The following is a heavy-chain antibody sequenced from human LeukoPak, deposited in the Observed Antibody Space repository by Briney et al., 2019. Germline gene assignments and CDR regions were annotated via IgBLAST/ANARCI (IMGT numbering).Heavy chain of an antibody. D-gene: IGHD2-15*01. Sequence: ASVKVSCKASGYTFIDYYIHWVRQAPGQGLEWMGWINPSSGGTNYAQKFQGRVTMTRDTSISTAYMELSRLTSDDTAVYYCATLGYCSGGSCSPGDYWGQGTLVTVSS. CDR1: GYTFIDYY. CDR2: INPSSGGT. V-gene: IGHV1-2*02. CDR3: ATLGYCSGGSCSPGDY. J-gene: IGHJ4*02.